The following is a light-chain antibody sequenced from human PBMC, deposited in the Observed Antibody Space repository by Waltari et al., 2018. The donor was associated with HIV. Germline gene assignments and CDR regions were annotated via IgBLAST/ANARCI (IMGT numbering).Light chain of an antibody. CDR3: CSYAGSSSYV. CDR1: RSDGGSYNL. V-gene: IGLV2-23*02. Sequence: QSALTQPASVSGSPGQSITISGTGTRSDGGSYNLVSWYQNHPGKAPKLMIYEVNKRPSGVSNRFSGSKSGNTASLTISGLQAEDEADYYCCSYAGSSSYVFGSGTKVTVL. J-gene: IGLJ1*01. CDR2: EVN.